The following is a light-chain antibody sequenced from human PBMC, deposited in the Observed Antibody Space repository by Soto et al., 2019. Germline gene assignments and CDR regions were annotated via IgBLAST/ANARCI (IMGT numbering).Light chain of an antibody. Sequence: QSALTQPASVSGSPGQSITIACTGTSSDVGGYNYVSWYQQHPGKAPKLIIYDVSNRPSGVSIRFSGSKSDNTSSLTISGLPPEDEADYNCSSYTSSDTRQMVFGKGTKLNVL. J-gene: IGLJ1*01. V-gene: IGLV2-14*03. CDR1: SSDVGGYNY. CDR2: DVS. CDR3: SSYTSSDTRQMV.